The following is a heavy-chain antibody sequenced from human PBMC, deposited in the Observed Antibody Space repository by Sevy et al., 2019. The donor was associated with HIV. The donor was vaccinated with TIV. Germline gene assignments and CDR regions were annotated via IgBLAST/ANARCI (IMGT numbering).Heavy chain of an antibody. J-gene: IGHJ5*02. D-gene: IGHD4-17*01. Sequence: GGSLRLSCAASGFTFSSYSMNWVRQAPGKGLEWVSSISSGSDYIDYADSVKGRFTISRDNAKNSLYLQMNSLRAEDTAVYYCARDFYFGDYDHWFDPWGQGTLDTVSS. CDR2: ISSGSDYI. CDR3: ARDFYFGDYDHWFDP. CDR1: GFTFSSYS. V-gene: IGHV3-21*01.